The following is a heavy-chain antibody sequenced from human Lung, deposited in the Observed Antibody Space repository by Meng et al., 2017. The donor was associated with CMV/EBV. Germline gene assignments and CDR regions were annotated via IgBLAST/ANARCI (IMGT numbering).Heavy chain of an antibody. D-gene: IGHD1-26*01. Sequence: ASVKVSCKASGYTFTGYCMHWVRQAPGQGLEWMGWINPNSGGTNYAQKLQGRITMTRDTSISTAYMELSRLRSDDTAVYYCAKDSRGSYEYWDQETLVTVSS. CDR1: GYTFTGYC. CDR2: INPNSGGT. V-gene: IGHV1-2*02. CDR3: AKDSRGSYEY. J-gene: IGHJ4*02.